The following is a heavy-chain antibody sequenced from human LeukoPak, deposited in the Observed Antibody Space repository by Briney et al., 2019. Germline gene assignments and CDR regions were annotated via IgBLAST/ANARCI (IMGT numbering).Heavy chain of an antibody. CDR1: GFTFSSNA. Sequence: GGSLRLSCAASGFTFSSNAMGWVRQAPGKGLEWVSAITASAASTYYADSVKGRFTISRDNSKNTLYLQMNSLRAEDTAVYYCASLSSWYDFDYWGQGTLVTVSS. D-gene: IGHD6-13*01. V-gene: IGHV3-23*01. CDR3: ASLSSWYDFDY. CDR2: ITASAAST. J-gene: IGHJ4*02.